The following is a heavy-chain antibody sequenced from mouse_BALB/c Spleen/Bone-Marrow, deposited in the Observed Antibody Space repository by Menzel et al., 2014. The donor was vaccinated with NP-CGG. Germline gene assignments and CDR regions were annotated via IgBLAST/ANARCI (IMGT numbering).Heavy chain of an antibody. CDR3: TRGGNWEDFDY. V-gene: IGHV5-17*02. CDR2: ISSDSGAI. J-gene: IGHJ2*01. CDR1: GFTFSSFG. D-gene: IGHD4-1*01. Sequence: EVNVVESGGGLVQPGGSRKLSCAASGFTFSSFGMHWVRQAPEKGLEWIAYISSDSGAIFYADTVKGRFTISRDNPKNILFLQMTSLRSEDTAIYFCTRGGNWEDFDYWGQGTTLTVSP.